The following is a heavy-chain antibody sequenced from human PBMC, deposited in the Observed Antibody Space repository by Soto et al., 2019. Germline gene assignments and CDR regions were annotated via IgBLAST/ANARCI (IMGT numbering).Heavy chain of an antibody. CDR1: GLTFSTYA. CDR3: AKLNGTTYYYYYYGMDV. J-gene: IGHJ6*02. V-gene: IGHV3-23*01. D-gene: IGHD1-1*01. CDR2: LANSGVSP. Sequence: GGSLRLSCAASGLTFSTYAMAWVRQAPGKGLEWVAALANSGVSPYYADSVKGRFTISRDNSKNTVYLQMSSLGADDTAVYYCAKLNGTTYYYYYYGMDVWGQGTPVTVSS.